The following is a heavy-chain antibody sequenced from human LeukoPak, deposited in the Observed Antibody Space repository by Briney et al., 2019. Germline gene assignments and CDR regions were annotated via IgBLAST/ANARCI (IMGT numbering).Heavy chain of an antibody. J-gene: IGHJ3*02. Sequence: GGSLRLSCAASGFTFSSYWMTWVRQAPGKGLEWVGNIKRDGSEKYYVDSVKGRFTISRDNAKNSLYLQMNSLRAEDTAVYYCARGAWLPFDAFDIWGQGTMVTVSS. CDR2: IKRDGSEK. V-gene: IGHV3-7*01. CDR3: ARGAWLPFDAFDI. CDR1: GFTFSSYW. D-gene: IGHD3-22*01.